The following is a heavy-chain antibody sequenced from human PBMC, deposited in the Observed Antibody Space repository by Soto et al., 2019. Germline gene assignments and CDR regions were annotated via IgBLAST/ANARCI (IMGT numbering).Heavy chain of an antibody. D-gene: IGHD3-3*01. CDR1: GGTFSSYA. Sequence: ASVKVSCKASGGTFSSYAISWVRQAPGQGLGWVGGIIPIFGTANYAQKFQGRVTITADESTSTAYMELSSLRSEDTAVYYCASVEMATIFPNSDFNYYYGMDVWGQGTTVTVSS. CDR3: ASVEMATIFPNSDFNYYYGMDV. J-gene: IGHJ6*02. CDR2: IIPIFGTA. V-gene: IGHV1-69*13.